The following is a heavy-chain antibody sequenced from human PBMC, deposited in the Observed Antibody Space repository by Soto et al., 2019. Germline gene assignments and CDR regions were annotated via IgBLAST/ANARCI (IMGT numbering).Heavy chain of an antibody. CDR3: ARERGGYCSGGSCYPADYYYYYMDV. CDR1: GYTFTSYD. CDR2: MNPNSGNT. V-gene: IGHV1-8*01. Sequence: ASVKVSCKASGYTFTSYDINWVRQATGQGLEWMGWMNPNSGNTGYAQKFQGRVTMTRNTSISTAYMELSSLRSEDTAVYYWARERGGYCSGGSCYPADYYYYYMDVWGKGTTVTVSS. D-gene: IGHD2-15*01. J-gene: IGHJ6*03.